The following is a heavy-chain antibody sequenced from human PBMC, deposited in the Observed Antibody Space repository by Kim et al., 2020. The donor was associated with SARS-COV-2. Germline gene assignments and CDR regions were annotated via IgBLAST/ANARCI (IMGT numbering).Heavy chain of an antibody. CDR1: EFTFSSYA. CDR3: AKMYDAHPKRFSGYGY. Sequence: GGSLRLSCEASEFTFSSYAMSWVRQAPGKGLEWVSTINGGGDSTNYADSVKGRFTISRDNSKNTLYLQMNSLRAEDTAVYYCAKMYDAHPKRFSGYGYWGQGALVTVSS. CDR2: INGGGDST. D-gene: IGHD5-12*01. V-gene: IGHV3-23*01. J-gene: IGHJ4*02.